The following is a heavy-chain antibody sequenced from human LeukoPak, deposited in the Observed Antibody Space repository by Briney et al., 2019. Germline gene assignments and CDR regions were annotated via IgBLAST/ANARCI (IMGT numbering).Heavy chain of an antibody. D-gene: IGHD3-3*01. Sequence: GGSLRLSCAASGFTFSSYAMSWVRQAPGKGLEWVSAISGSGGSTYYADSVKGRFTISRDNSKNTLYLQMNSLRAEDTAVYYCAKGSVGDYDFWSGSNWFDPWGQGTLVTVSS. V-gene: IGHV3-23*01. CDR1: GFTFSSYA. J-gene: IGHJ5*02. CDR3: AKGSVGDYDFWSGSNWFDP. CDR2: ISGSGGST.